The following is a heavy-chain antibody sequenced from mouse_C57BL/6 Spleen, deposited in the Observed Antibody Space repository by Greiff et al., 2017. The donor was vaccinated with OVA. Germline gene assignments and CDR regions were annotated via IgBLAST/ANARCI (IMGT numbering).Heavy chain of an antibody. D-gene: IGHD2-3*01. CDR3: AREDGYLVDY. J-gene: IGHJ2*01. CDR1: GYAFSSSW. V-gene: IGHV1-82*01. CDR2: IYPGDGDT. Sequence: VQLQQSGPELVKPGASVKISCKASGYAFSSSWMNWVKQRPGKGLEWIGRIYPGDGDTNYNGKFKGKATLTADKSSSPAYMQLSSLTSEDSAVYFCAREDGYLVDYWGQGTTLTVSS.